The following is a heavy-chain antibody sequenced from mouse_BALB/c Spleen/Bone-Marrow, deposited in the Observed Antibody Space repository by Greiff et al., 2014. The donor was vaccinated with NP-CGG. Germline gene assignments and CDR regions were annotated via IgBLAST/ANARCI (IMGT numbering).Heavy chain of an antibody. CDR2: ISPSSGYT. D-gene: IGHD2-1*01. J-gene: IGHJ4*01. Sequence: VQLVESGAELARPGASVKMSCRASGYTFTTYTMHWVKQRPGQGLEWIGYISPSSGYTYYNQKFKDKATLTADRSSSAAYLQLSSLTSEDSAVYYCARVYGNYDAMDYWGRGTSVTVSS. CDR3: ARVYGNYDAMDY. CDR1: GYTFTTYT. V-gene: IGHV1-4*01.